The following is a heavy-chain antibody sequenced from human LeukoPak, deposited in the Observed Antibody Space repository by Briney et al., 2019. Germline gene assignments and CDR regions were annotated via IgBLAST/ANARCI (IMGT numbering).Heavy chain of an antibody. D-gene: IGHD2-2*01. V-gene: IGHV6-1*01. CDR1: GDSVSSNSVT. CDR2: TYYRSTWYN. CDR3: ARRLTQYACFDP. Sequence: SQTLSLTCAISGDSVSSNSVTWNWIRQSPSRGLEWLGRTYYRSTWYNDYAVSVRGRITVNPDTSKNQFSLHLNSVTPEDTAVYSCARRLTQYACFDPEGQGIMVTVSS. J-gene: IGHJ5*02.